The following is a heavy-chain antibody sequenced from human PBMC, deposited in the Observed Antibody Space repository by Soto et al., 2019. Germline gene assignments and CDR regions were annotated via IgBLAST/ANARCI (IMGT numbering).Heavy chain of an antibody. CDR2: LYYTGST. Sequence: SETLSLTCTVSGGSISGHYWSWIRQPPGKGLEWIGFLYYTGSTNHNPSLKSRVTISVDTSKNQFSLRLNSVTAADTAVYYFARHVESDYEDAYDIWSQGTMVTVSS. CDR1: GGSISGHY. V-gene: IGHV4-59*08. CDR3: ARHVESDYEDAYDI. J-gene: IGHJ3*02. D-gene: IGHD5-12*01.